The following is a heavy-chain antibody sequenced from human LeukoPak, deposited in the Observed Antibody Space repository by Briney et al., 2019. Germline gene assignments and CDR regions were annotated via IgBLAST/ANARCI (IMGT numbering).Heavy chain of an antibody. V-gene: IGHV5-51*01. CDR1: GYSFTSYW. D-gene: IGHD2-21*01. J-gene: IGHJ5*02. Sequence: GESLKISCKGSGYSFTSYWIGWVRQMPGKGLEWMGIIYPGDSDTRYSPSFQGQVTISADKSISTAYLQWSSLKASDTAMYYCARRDSPLGGGGSRGFDPWGQGTLVTVSS. CDR2: IYPGDSDT. CDR3: ARRDSPLGGGGSRGFDP.